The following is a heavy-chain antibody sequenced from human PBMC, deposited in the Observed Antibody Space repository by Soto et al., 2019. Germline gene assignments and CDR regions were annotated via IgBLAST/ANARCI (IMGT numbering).Heavy chain of an antibody. CDR1: GGSISSGDYY. Sequence: PSETLSLTCTVSGGSISSGDYYWSWIRQPPGKGLEWIGYIYYSGSTYYNPSLKSRVTISVDTSKNQFSLKLSSVTAADTALYFCARATYNWNHEYWGQGTQVTVSS. CDR3: ARATYNWNHEY. D-gene: IGHD1-20*01. J-gene: IGHJ4*02. CDR2: IYYSGST. V-gene: IGHV4-30-4*01.